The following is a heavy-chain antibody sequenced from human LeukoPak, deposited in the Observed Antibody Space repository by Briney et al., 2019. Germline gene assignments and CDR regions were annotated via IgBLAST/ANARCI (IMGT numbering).Heavy chain of an antibody. Sequence: ASVKVSCKASGYTFTSYDIHWVRQATGQGLAWMGWMYPNSGNTGYAQKFQGRVTMTRNTSISTAYMELSSLRSEDTAVYYCARPSRRWLSHFDYWGQGTLVTVSS. CDR3: ARPSRRWLSHFDY. V-gene: IGHV1-8*01. CDR1: GYTFTSYD. D-gene: IGHD5-24*01. J-gene: IGHJ4*02. CDR2: MYPNSGNT.